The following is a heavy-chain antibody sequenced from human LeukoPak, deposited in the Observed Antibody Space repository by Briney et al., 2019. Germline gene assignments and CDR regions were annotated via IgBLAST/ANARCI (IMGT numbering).Heavy chain of an antibody. Sequence: SETLSLTCAVYGGSFIDYYWSWIRQAPGKGLEWIGEINHSGSTDQNPSLKSRVTISVDTSKKQFSLKLSSVTAADTAVYYCARGDYYYASGSYYKGPVDYWGQGTLVTVS. D-gene: IGHD3-10*01. CDR2: INHSGST. J-gene: IGHJ4*02. V-gene: IGHV4-34*01. CDR3: ARGDYYYASGSYYKGPVDY. CDR1: GGSFIDYY.